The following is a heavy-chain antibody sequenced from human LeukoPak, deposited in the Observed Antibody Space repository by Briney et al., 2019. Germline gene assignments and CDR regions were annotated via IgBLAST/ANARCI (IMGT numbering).Heavy chain of an antibody. Sequence: GASVKVSCKASGYTFTSYGISWVRQAPGQGLEWMGWISAYNGNTNYAQKFQDRVTMTRDTSISTAYMELSRLTSDDTAVYYCARDDSGVVIHYWGQGTLVSVSS. J-gene: IGHJ4*02. CDR3: ARDDSGVVIHY. V-gene: IGHV1-18*01. CDR1: GYTFTSYG. CDR2: ISAYNGNT. D-gene: IGHD3-3*01.